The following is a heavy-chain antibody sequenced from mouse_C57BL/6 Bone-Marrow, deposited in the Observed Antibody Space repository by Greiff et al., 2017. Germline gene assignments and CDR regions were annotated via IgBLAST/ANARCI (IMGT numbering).Heavy chain of an antibody. CDR2: IRLKSDNYAT. CDR3: SGDSGVAY. CDR1: GFTFSNSW. Sequence: EVKLVESGGGLVQPGGSMKLSCVASGFTFSNSWMNWVRQSPEKGLVWVAQIRLKSDNYATHYAESVKGRFTISRNDSKSSVYLLMNNLRAEDTGIYYFSGDSGVAYWGQGTLVTVSA. V-gene: IGHV6-3*01. J-gene: IGHJ3*01.